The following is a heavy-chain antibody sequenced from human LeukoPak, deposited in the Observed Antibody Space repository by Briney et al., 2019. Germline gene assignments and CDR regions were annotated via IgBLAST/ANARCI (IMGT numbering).Heavy chain of an antibody. CDR1: GGSISSYC. V-gene: IGHV4-34*01. D-gene: IGHD2-2*01. CDR2: INHSGST. CDR3: ARRQIVVVPAAIYHYFDY. J-gene: IGHJ4*02. Sequence: SETLTLTCTVSGGSISSYCWSWIRQPPGKGLEWIGEINHSGSTNYNPSLKSRVTISVDTSKNQFSLKLSSVTAADTAVYYCARRQIVVVPAAIYHYFDYWGQGTLVTVSS.